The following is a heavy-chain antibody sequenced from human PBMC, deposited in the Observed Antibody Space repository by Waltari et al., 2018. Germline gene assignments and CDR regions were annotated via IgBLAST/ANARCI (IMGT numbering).Heavy chain of an antibody. Sequence: QVQLQQWGAGLLKPSETLSLTCAVYGGSFSGYYWSWIRQPPGKGLEWLGEINHSGSNNYNPALKSRVNISGDTSKNQVSLKVGSVAAAETAGDYWARRGDYYDRRGYYPGGVDPWGQGTLGTGSS. J-gene: IGHJ5*02. CDR3: ARRGDYYDRRGYYPGGVDP. CDR2: INHSGSN. D-gene: IGHD3-22*01. V-gene: IGHV4-34*01. CDR1: GGSFSGYY.